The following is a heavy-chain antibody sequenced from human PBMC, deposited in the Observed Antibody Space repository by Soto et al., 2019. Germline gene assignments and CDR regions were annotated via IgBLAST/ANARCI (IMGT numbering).Heavy chain of an antibody. V-gene: IGHV5-51*01. D-gene: IGHD3-9*01. CDR2: IYPGDSDT. CDR3: ARLDYDILTGYRYGMDV. CDR1: GYSFTSYW. J-gene: IGHJ6*02. Sequence: PGESLKISCKGSGYSFTSYWIGWVRQMPGKGLEWMGIIYPGDSDTRYSPSFQGQVTISADKSISTAYLQWSSLKASDTAMYYCARLDYDILTGYRYGMDVWGQGTTVTVSS.